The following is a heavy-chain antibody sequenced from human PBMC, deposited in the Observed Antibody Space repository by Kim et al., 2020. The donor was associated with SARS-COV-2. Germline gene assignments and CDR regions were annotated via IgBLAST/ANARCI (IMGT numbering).Heavy chain of an antibody. CDR1: GFTFSSDS. V-gene: IGHV3-48*02. D-gene: IGHD3-9*01. CDR3: AREGTLRYVDWSPGGSAYGMDV. J-gene: IGHJ6*02. Sequence: SLLLSCAASGFTFSSDSMNWVRQAPGKGLEWVSYISSSSSTIYYADSVKGRFTISRDNAKNSLYLQMNSLRDEDTAVDYCAREGTLRYVDWSPGGSAYGMDVWGQGTTVTVSS. CDR2: ISSSSSTI.